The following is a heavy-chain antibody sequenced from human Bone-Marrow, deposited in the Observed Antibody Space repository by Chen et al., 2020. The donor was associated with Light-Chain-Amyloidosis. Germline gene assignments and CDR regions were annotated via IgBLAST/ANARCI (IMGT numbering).Heavy chain of an antibody. D-gene: IGHD3-10*01. CDR2: IYWDDDK. V-gene: IGHV2-5*02. Sequence: QITLKESGPTLVKPTQTLTLTCTFSGFSLSTSGVGVGWLRQPPGKALGWLALIYWDDDKRYSPSLKSSLTITEDTSKNQVVLIMTNMDPVDTATYYCAHRLKVQGVIGFDYWGQGTLVTVSS. CDR3: AHRLKVQGVIGFDY. CDR1: GFSLSTSGVG. J-gene: IGHJ4*02.